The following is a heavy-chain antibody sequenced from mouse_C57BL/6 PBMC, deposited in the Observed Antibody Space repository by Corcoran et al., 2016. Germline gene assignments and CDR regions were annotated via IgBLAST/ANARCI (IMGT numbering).Heavy chain of an antibody. CDR1: GYTFTTYG. D-gene: IGHD2-5*01. CDR2: INTYSGVP. Sequence: QIQLVQSGPELKKPGETVKISCKASGYTFTTYGMSWVKQAPGKGLKWMGWINTYSGVPTYADDFKGRFAFSLETSASTAYLQINNLKNEDTATYFCARWGYYSNYAWFAYWGQGTLVTVSA. CDR3: ARWGYYSNYAWFAY. V-gene: IGHV9-3*01. J-gene: IGHJ3*01.